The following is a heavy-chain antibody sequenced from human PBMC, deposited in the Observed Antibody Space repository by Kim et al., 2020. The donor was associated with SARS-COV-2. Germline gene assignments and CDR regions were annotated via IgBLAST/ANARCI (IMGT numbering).Heavy chain of an antibody. Sequence: GGSLRLSCAASGFTFSNYGMHWVRQAPGKGLEWVAVISYDGSNKYYADSVKGRFTISRDNSKNTLYLQMNSLRAEDTAVYYCAKDHGSGSYGMDGWGQGTTVTVSS. D-gene: IGHD3-10*01. V-gene: IGHV3-30*18. CDR2: ISYDGSNK. J-gene: IGHJ6*02. CDR1: GFTFSNYG. CDR3: AKDHGSGSYGMDG.